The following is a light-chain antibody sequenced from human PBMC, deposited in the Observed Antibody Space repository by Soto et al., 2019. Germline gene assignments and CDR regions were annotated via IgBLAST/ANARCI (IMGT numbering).Light chain of an antibody. J-gene: IGKJ5*01. Sequence: EIVMTQSPATLSVSPGERATLSCRASQSISSNLGWYQQRPGQAPRLLIYGASTRATGIPARFSGSGSGTEFTLTISSLQSEDFAVYYCQQYNTWRAITFGQGARQEIK. CDR3: QQYNTWRAIT. V-gene: IGKV3-15*01. CDR2: GAS. CDR1: QSISSN.